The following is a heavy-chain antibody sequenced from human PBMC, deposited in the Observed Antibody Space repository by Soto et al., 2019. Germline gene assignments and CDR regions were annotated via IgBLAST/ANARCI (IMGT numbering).Heavy chain of an antibody. CDR2: INHSGST. V-gene: IGHV4-34*01. CDR1: GGSFSGYY. D-gene: IGHD3-10*01. J-gene: IGHJ5*02. Sequence: QVQLQQWGAGLLKPSETLSLTCAVYGGSFSGYYWSWIRQPPGKGLEWIGEINHSGSTNYNPSLKRRVTRAVDTSKNQVSLKLSSVTAADTAVYYCARGRYYGSGRLNWFDPWGQGTLVTVSS. CDR3: ARGRYYGSGRLNWFDP.